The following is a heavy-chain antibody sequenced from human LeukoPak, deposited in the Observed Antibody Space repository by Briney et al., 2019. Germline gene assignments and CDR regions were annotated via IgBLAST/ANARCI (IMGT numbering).Heavy chain of an antibody. Sequence: PSETLSLTCTVSGGSISSYYWSWIRQPPGKGLEWIGYIYYSGSTNYNPSLKSRVTISVDTSKNQFSLKLSSVTAADTAVYYCARDLTRTPGIAVAGFIPYWYFDLWGRGTLVTVSS. V-gene: IGHV4-59*12. D-gene: IGHD6-19*01. CDR3: ARDLTRTPGIAVAGFIPYWYFDL. J-gene: IGHJ2*01. CDR1: GGSISSYY. CDR2: IYYSGST.